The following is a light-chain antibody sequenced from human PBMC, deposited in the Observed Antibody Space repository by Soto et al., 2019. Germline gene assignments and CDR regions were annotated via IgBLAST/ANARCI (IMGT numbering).Light chain of an antibody. CDR1: QDIRSA. CDR3: LQDYNFQWT. J-gene: IGKJ1*01. V-gene: IGKV1-6*01. Sequence: AIQMTQSPSSLSASVGDRVTIACRASQDIRSALAWYQQKPGKAPKLLIYAASTLQSGVPSRFSGSGSGTDFTLTISSLQPEDFATYFCLQDYNFQWTFGQGTKVEIK. CDR2: AAS.